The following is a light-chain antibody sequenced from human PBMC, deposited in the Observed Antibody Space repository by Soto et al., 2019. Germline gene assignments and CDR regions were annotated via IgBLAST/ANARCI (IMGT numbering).Light chain of an antibody. CDR3: QHYGSSTRT. CDR1: QSVISTY. J-gene: IGKJ1*01. CDR2: GAS. Sequence: EVVLTQSPGTLSLSPGERATLSCRASQSVISTYLAWYQQKPGQAPRLLIYGASSRDTGIPDRFSGSGSGTAFTLTINRLEPEDFAVYYCQHYGSSTRTFGQGTKVEIK. V-gene: IGKV3-20*01.